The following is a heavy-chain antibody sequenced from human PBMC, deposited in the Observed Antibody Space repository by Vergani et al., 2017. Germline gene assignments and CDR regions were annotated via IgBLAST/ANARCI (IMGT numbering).Heavy chain of an antibody. CDR1: AYSISSGFF. Sequence: QVQLQESGPGLVRPSETLSLTCTVSAYSISSGFFWGWIRQPPGKGLEWIGSMDYNGLAYYSPSLKSRVTISVDTPKNHFYLKLSSVTAADTAVYYCVRDKTYYDTLIGYAGYYFDSWGQGALVTVS. J-gene: IGHJ4*02. CDR2: MDYNGLA. D-gene: IGHD3-9*01. V-gene: IGHV4-38-2*02. CDR3: VRDKTYYDTLIGYAGYYFDS.